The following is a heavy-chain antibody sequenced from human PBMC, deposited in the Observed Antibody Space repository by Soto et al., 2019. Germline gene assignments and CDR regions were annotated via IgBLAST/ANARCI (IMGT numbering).Heavy chain of an antibody. D-gene: IGHD3-10*01. J-gene: IGHJ4*02. CDR3: ARRWFWGLADY. CDR1: GGSISSYY. Sequence: PSETLSVTCTVSGGSISSYYWSWIRQPPGKGLEWIGYIYYSGSTNYNPSLKTRVTISVDTSKNQFSLKLSSVTAADTAVYYCARRWFWGLADYWGQGTLVTVSS. CDR2: IYYSGST. V-gene: IGHV4-59*01.